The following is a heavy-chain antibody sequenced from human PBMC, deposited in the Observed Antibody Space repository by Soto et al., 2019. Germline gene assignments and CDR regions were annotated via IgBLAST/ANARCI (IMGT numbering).Heavy chain of an antibody. J-gene: IGHJ4*02. CDR2: ISYDGSNK. V-gene: IGHV3-30*18. Sequence: PGGSLRLSCAASGFTFSSYGMHWVRQAPGKGLEWVAVISYDGSNKYYADSVKGRFTISRDNSKNTLYLQMNSLRAEGTAVYYCAKDQSGNLGIDYWGQGTLVTVSS. CDR1: GFTFSSYG. CDR3: AKDQSGNLGIDY. D-gene: IGHD2-15*01.